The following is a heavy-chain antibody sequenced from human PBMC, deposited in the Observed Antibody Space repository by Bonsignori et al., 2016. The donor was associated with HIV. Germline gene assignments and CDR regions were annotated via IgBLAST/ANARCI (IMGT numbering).Heavy chain of an antibody. D-gene: IGHD3-22*01. J-gene: IGHJ6*03. Sequence: WIRQPPGKGLEWVSYISSSSSTIYYADSVKGRFTISRDNAKNSLYLQMNSLRDEDTAVYYCARNPITRDYYDSSGYSKYYYYYYYMDVWGKGTTVTVSS. CDR2: ISSSSSTI. V-gene: IGHV3-48*02. CDR3: ARNPITRDYYDSSGYSKYYYYYYYMDV.